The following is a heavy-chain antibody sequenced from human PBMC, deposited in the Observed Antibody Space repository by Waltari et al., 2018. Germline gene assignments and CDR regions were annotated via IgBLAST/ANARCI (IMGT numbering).Heavy chain of an antibody. V-gene: IGHV3-21*02. Sequence: EVELLESGGGQVKPGESLRLSCVGSGFMFESYTMTWVRQAPGKGLEWVASISAYSGYKYYADSVEGRFTGSRDNGQKSLFLQMSRLTAADTGVYYCATPHDYGDYVFDYWGRGTLVTVSS. J-gene: IGHJ4*02. CDR1: GFMFESYT. CDR3: ATPHDYGDYVFDY. D-gene: IGHD4-17*01. CDR2: ISAYSGYK.